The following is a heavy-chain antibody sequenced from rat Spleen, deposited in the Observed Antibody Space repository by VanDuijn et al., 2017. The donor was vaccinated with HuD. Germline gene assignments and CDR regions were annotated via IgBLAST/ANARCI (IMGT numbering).Heavy chain of an antibody. CDR3: ARGGYDGSYYYPFAY. CDR1: GYSITSNY. J-gene: IGHJ3*01. D-gene: IGHD1-12*02. V-gene: IGHV3-1*01. CDR2: ISYSGST. Sequence: EVQLQESGPGLVKPSQSLSLTCSVTGYSITSNYWGWIRKFPGNKMEWMGYISYSGSTSYNPSLKSRISITRDTSKNQFFLQLNSLTTEDTATYYGARGGYDGSYYYPFAYWGQGTLVTVSS.